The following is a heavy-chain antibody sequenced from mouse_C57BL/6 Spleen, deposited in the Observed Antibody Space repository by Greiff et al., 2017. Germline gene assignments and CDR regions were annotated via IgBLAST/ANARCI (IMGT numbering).Heavy chain of an antibody. V-gene: IGHV1-64*01. CDR1: GYTFTSYW. Sequence: VQLQQPGAELVKPGASVKLSCKASGYTFTSYWMHWVKQRPGQGLEWIGMIHPNSGSTNYNEKFKSKATLTVDKSSSTAYMQLSSLTSEDSAVYYCARVGTTVFRYFDYWGQGTTLTVSS. D-gene: IGHD1-1*01. CDR3: ARVGTTVFRYFDY. CDR2: IHPNSGST. J-gene: IGHJ2*01.